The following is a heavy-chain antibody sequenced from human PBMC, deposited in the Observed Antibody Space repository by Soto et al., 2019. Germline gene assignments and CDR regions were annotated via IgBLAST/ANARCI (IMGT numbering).Heavy chain of an antibody. CDR1: GDTFSTYA. Sequence: QVQLVQSGAKVRKPGSSVRVACKASGDTFSTYAINWVRQVPGQGLEWLGGIITFFGAARYAQKFQGRVTITADESATTAYMELSSLRSEDTGVYYCSRVGKERCSGSGMDVWGHRATVTVS. CDR3: SRVGKERCSGSGMDV. CDR2: IITFFGAA. J-gene: IGHJ6*02. V-gene: IGHV1-69*01. D-gene: IGHD6-25*01.